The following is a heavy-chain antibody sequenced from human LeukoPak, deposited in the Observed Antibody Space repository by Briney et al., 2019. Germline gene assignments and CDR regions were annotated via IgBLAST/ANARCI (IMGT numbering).Heavy chain of an antibody. D-gene: IGHD3-22*01. Sequence: PGRSLRFSCAASGFTFSSYAMHWVGQAPGKGLEWGAVIPYDGSNKYYADSVKGRFTISRDNSKNTLYLQMNSLRAEDTAVYYCARDLYYYDSSGWSYYFDYWGQGTLVTVSS. V-gene: IGHV3-30-3*01. J-gene: IGHJ4*02. CDR1: GFTFSSYA. CDR3: ARDLYYYDSSGWSYYFDY. CDR2: IPYDGSNK.